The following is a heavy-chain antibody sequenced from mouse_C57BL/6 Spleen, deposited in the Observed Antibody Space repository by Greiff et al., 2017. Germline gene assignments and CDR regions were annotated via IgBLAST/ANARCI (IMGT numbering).Heavy chain of an antibody. Sequence: QVQLQQSGAELVRPGTSVKVSCKASGYAFTNYLIEWVKQRPGQGLEWIGVINPGSGGTKYNEKFKGKATLTADKSSSTAYMQLSSLTSEDAAVYFCARNDYGDAYWGQGTLVTVSA. J-gene: IGHJ3*01. V-gene: IGHV1-54*01. D-gene: IGHD2-4*01. CDR2: INPGSGGT. CDR1: GYAFTNYL. CDR3: ARNDYGDAY.